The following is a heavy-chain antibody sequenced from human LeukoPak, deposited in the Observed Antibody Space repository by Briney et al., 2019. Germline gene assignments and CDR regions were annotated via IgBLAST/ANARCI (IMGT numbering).Heavy chain of an antibody. D-gene: IGHD6-19*01. J-gene: IGHJ4*02. Sequence: GASVKVSCKASGGTFSSYAISWVRQAPGQGLEWMGGIIPIFGTANYAQKFQGRVTITADKSTSTAYMELSSLRSEDKAVYFCARDYPAVAGIILAGWGQGTLVTVSS. CDR1: GGTFSSYA. V-gene: IGHV1-69*06. CDR3: ARDYPAVAGIILAG. CDR2: IIPIFGTA.